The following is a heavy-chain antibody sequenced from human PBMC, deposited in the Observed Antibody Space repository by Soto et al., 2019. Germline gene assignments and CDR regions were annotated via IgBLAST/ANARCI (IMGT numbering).Heavy chain of an antibody. CDR2: INPNSGGT. CDR1: GYTFTGYY. J-gene: IGHJ4*02. CDR3: ARDASGSYGGKDFDY. V-gene: IGHV1-2*02. D-gene: IGHD1-26*01. Sequence: GALVKVSCKASGYTFTGYYMHWVRQAPGQGLEWMGWINPNSGGTNYAQKFQGRVTMTRDTSISTAYMELSRLRSDDTAVYYCARDASGSYGGKDFDYWGQGTLVTVSS.